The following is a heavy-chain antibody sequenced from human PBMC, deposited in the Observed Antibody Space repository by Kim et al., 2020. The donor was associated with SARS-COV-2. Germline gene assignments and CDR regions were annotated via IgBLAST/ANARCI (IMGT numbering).Heavy chain of an antibody. D-gene: IGHD3-10*01. V-gene: IGHV3-53*01. J-gene: IGHJ4*02. Sequence: YYAYSVKGQFTISIGKAKNTLYLQMNSLRAGDTAVYYCAREEYDSGRFDYWGQGTLVTVSS. CDR3: AREEYDSGRFDY.